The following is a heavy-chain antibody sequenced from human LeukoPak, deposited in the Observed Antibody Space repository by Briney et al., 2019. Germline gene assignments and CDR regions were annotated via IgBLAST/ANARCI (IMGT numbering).Heavy chain of an antibody. J-gene: IGHJ3*02. V-gene: IGHV3-9*01. CDR2: INWDGSRI. CDR1: GFTFDDHA. CDR3: ARASYYYDTSGLGALDN. D-gene: IGHD3-22*01. Sequence: PGGSLRLSCAASGFTFDDHAMYWVRQAPGKGLEWVSGINWDGSRIGYADAVKGRFTISRDSAKKSLYLQMNSLRTEDTALYYCARASYYYDTSGLGALDNWGQGTLVTVSS.